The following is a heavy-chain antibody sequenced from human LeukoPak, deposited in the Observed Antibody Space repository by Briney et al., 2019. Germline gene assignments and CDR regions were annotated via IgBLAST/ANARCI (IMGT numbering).Heavy chain of an antibody. CDR1: GFTFSSYA. Sequence: GGSLRLSCAASGFTFSSYAMHWVRQAPGKGLEWVAVISYDGSNKYYADSVKGRFTISRDNSKNTLYLQMNSLRAEDTAVYYCARAPDGYFDYWGQGTLVTVSS. D-gene: IGHD1-14*01. V-gene: IGHV3-30*14. CDR2: ISYDGSNK. CDR3: ARAPDGYFDY. J-gene: IGHJ4*02.